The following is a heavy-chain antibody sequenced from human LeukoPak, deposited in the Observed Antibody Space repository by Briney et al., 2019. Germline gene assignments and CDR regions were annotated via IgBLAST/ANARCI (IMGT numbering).Heavy chain of an antibody. CDR2: INHSGST. CDR1: GGSISSSNW. J-gene: IGHJ4*02. Sequence: PSETLSLTCAVSGGSISSSNWWNWVRQPPGKGLEWIGEINHSGSTNYNPSLKSRVIISIDKSKNQFSLRLSSVTAADTAVYYCARDISNGNGSNWGQGTLVTVSS. D-gene: IGHD4-23*01. V-gene: IGHV4-4*02. CDR3: ARDISNGNGSN.